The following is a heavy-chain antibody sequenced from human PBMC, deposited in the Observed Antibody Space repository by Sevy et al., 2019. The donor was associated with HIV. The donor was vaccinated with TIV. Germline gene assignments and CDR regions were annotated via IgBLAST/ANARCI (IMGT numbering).Heavy chain of an antibody. D-gene: IGHD6-13*01. CDR2: ISGSGGST. CDR3: ARRGEQQLVGYYYYYGMDV. Sequence: GGSLRLSCAASGFTFSSYAMSWVRQAPGKGLKWVSAISGSGGSTYYADSVKGRFTISRDNSKNTLYLQMNSLRAEDTAVYYCARRGEQQLVGYYYYYGMDVWGQGTTVTVSS. CDR1: GFTFSSYA. V-gene: IGHV3-23*01. J-gene: IGHJ6*02.